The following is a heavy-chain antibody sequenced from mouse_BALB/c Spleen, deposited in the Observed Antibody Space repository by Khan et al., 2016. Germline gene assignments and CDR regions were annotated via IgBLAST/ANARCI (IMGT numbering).Heavy chain of an antibody. CDR2: IIYSGST. V-gene: IGHV3-2*02. J-gene: IGHJ1*01. CDR1: GYSITSDYA. Sequence: EVKLEESGPGLVKPSQSLSLTCTVTGYSITSDYAWNWIRQFPGNKLEWMGYIIYSGSTSYNPSLKSRISITRDKSKNQFSLQLNSVTPEDTATYFWGRQQLAEWFFDDWGAGTTVTVSS. CDR3: GRQQLAEWFFDD. D-gene: IGHD4-1*02.